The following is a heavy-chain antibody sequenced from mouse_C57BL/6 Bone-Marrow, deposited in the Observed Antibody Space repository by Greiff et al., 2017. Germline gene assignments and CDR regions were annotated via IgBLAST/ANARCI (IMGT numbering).Heavy chain of an antibody. Sequence: VQLQQSGAELARPGASVKLSCKASGYTFTSYGISWVKQRTGQGLEWIGEIYPRSGNTYYNEKFKGKATLTADKSSSTAYMELRSLTSEDSAVYFCARRNYGSSYENYWRQGATLTVSS. J-gene: IGHJ2*01. V-gene: IGHV1-81*01. CDR1: GYTFTSYG. CDR2: IYPRSGNT. D-gene: IGHD1-1*01. CDR3: ARRNYGSSYENY.